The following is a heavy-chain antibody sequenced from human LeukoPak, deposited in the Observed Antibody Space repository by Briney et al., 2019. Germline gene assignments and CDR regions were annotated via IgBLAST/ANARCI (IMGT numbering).Heavy chain of an antibody. CDR3: ARDQSGEWELLSGWWFDP. V-gene: IGHV1-46*01. D-gene: IGHD1-26*01. Sequence: ASVKVSCKASGYTFTGYYMHWVRQAPGQGLEWMGIINPSGGSTNYAQKLQGRVTVTRDMSTSTVYMELSNLRSEDTAVYYCARDQSGEWELLSGWWFDPWGQGTLVTVSS. CDR2: INPSGGST. J-gene: IGHJ5*02. CDR1: GYTFTGYY.